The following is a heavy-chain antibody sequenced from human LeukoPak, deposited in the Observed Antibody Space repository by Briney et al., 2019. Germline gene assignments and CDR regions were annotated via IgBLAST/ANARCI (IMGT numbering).Heavy chain of an antibody. CDR1: GFTFSSYA. J-gene: IGHJ4*02. CDR2: ISASDDST. V-gene: IGHV3-23*01. Sequence: PGGSLRLSCEASGFTFSSYAMTWVRQAPGKGLEWVSAISASDDSTFYVDSVKGRFTISRDFSKNTLYLQMNSLRAEDTAVYYCAKLTSGWFEDFWGQGTLVTVSS. D-gene: IGHD6-19*01. CDR3: AKLTSGWFEDF.